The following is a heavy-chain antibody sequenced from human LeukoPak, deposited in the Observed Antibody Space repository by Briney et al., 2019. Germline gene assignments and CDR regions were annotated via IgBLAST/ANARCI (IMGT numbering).Heavy chain of an antibody. V-gene: IGHV3-23*01. CDR1: GFTFSSYA. CDR3: AKDTTQYTSSWSILDAFDI. J-gene: IGHJ3*02. D-gene: IGHD6-13*01. CDR2: ISGSGDYT. Sequence: GGSLRLSCAASGFTFSSYAMSWVRQAPGKGLEWVSAISGSGDYTYYADSVKGRFTISRDDSENTLYLQMNSLRADDTAVYYCAKDTTQYTSSWSILDAFDIWGQGTMVTVS.